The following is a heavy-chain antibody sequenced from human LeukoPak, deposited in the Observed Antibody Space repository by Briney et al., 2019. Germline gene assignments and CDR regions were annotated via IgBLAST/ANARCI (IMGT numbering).Heavy chain of an antibody. V-gene: IGHV4-34*01. CDR2: INHSGST. CDR1: GGSFSGYY. Sequence: SETLSLTCAVYGGSFSGYYWSRIRQPPGKGLEWIGEINHSGSTNYNPSLKSRVTISGDTSKNQFSLKLSSVTAADTAVYYCARTLLLRYFDWLLGSHFGYWGQGTLVTVSS. CDR3: ARTLLLRYFDWLLGSHFGY. J-gene: IGHJ4*02. D-gene: IGHD3-9*01.